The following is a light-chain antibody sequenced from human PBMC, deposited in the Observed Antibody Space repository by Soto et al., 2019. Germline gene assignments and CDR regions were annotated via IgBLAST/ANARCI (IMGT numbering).Light chain of an antibody. J-gene: IGKJ1*01. CDR1: QSVSNNY. V-gene: IGKV3-20*01. CDR3: QQYGSSPRT. Sequence: EVVLTQSPGTLSLSPGERATLSCRASQSVSNNYLAWYQQKLGLPPRLRIYSASRRPTGIPDRFIGRGSETEFNLTISRLAPEDFAVYFCQQYGSSPRTFGQGTKVEIK. CDR2: SAS.